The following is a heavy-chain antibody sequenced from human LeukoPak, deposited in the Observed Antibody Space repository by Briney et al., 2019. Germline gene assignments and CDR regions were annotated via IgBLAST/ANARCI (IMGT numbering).Heavy chain of an antibody. V-gene: IGHV4-59*01. CDR1: GDSISNYY. CDR2: VYYSGST. Sequence: SETLSLTCTVSGDSISNYYWNWIRQPPGKGLEWIGYVYYSGSTNYNPSLKSRVTISVDTSKNQFSLKLSSVTAADTAVYYCARDSSLSSSSWQYYFDYWGQGTLVTVSS. J-gene: IGHJ4*02. CDR3: ARDSSLSSSSWQYYFDY. D-gene: IGHD6-13*01.